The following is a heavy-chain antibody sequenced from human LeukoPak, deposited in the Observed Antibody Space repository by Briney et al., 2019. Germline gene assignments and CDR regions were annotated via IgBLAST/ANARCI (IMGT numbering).Heavy chain of an antibody. CDR2: IYYSGST. Sequence: SETLSLTCTVSGVSISDYYWSWIRQPPGKGLEWIGYIYYSGSTNYNPSLKSRVTISVDTSKNQFSLRLSSVTAADTAVYYCARRSYYHILTGYYGAFDIWGQGTMVTVSS. J-gene: IGHJ3*02. CDR3: ARRSYYHILTGYYGAFDI. V-gene: IGHV4-59*08. CDR1: GVSISDYY. D-gene: IGHD3-9*01.